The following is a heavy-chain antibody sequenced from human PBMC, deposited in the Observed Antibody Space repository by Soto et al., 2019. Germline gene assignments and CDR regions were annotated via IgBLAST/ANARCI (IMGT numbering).Heavy chain of an antibody. Sequence: GGSLRLSCETSGFSFSVYGMHWVRQAPGKGLEWVAVIWYDASKQFYAASVEGRFTISRDNSKAILFLQMNSLRAEDTAVYYCAAWAEGATEVHWGQGTLVTVSS. CDR2: IWYDASKQ. D-gene: IGHD2-15*01. CDR3: AAWAEGATEVH. J-gene: IGHJ4*02. CDR1: GFSFSVYG. V-gene: IGHV3-33*01.